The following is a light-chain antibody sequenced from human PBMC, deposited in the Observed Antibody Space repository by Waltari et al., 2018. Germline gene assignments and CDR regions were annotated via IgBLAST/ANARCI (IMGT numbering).Light chain of an antibody. CDR1: QSVSRA. CDR2: DAS. Sequence: EIVLTQSPGTLSLSPGERDTLACRASQSVSRALAWYQQKPGQAPRLLIYDASRRATAIPDRFSGSGSGTDFSLTITRLEPEDFAVYYCQHYVRLPATFGQGTKVEIK. CDR3: QHYVRLPAT. V-gene: IGKV3-20*01. J-gene: IGKJ1*01.